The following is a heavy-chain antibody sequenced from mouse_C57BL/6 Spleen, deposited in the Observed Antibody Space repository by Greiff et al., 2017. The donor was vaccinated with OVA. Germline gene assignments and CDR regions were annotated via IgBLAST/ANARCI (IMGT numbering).Heavy chain of an antibody. CDR2: IYPGNSDT. J-gene: IGHJ2*01. D-gene: IGHD4-1*01. CDR1: GYTFTSYW. CDR3: TRSANWDVFDY. V-gene: IGHV1-5*01. Sequence: VHVKQSGTVLARPGASVKMSCKTSGYTFTSYWMHWVKQRPGQGLEWIGAIYPGNSDTSYNQKFKGKAKLTAVTSASTAYMELSSLTNEDSAVYYCTRSANWDVFDYWGQGTTLTVSS.